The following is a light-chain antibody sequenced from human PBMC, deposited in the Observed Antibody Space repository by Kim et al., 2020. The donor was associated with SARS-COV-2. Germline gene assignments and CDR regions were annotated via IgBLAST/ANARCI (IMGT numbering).Light chain of an antibody. J-gene: IGKJ2*01. CDR1: QSFAVPF. V-gene: IGKV3-20*01. CDR3: QQYGIAPPYT. Sequence: SPCETATPSVRTSQSFAVPFLARYQQTPGQAPRLLIYSVSNRATRIPDRFSGSGSGTDFTLTISRLEPEDFAVYYCQQYGIAPPYTFGQGTKLEI. CDR2: SVS.